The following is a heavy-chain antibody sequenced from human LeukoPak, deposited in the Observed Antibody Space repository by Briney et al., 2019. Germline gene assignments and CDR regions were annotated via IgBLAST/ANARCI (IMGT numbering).Heavy chain of an antibody. D-gene: IGHD3/OR15-3a*01. CDR3: AKRTDYYFRY. CDR1: GDSVNSGGYY. CDR2: IYYSGST. Sequence: PSETLSLTCTVSGDSVNSGGYYWSWIRQLPGKGLEWIGYIYYSGSTYYNPSLKSRVSLSVYTSQNQFSLNLGSVTAADTAVYYCAKRTDYYFRYWGQGILVTVSS. V-gene: IGHV4-31*03. J-gene: IGHJ4*02.